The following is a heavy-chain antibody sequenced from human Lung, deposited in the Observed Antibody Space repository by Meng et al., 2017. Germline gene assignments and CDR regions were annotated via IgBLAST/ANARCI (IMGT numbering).Heavy chain of an antibody. V-gene: IGHV4-34*01. D-gene: IGHD4-11*01. Sequence: QVQLNKWGAGLLKPSQTLSLTCFVSGSSFSDYYWSCISHGQGKGWEWVGEINHSGSTNYNPSLESRATISVDTSQNTLSLKLSSVTAADSAVYYCARGPTTMAHDFDYWGQGTLVTVSS. J-gene: IGHJ4*02. CDR3: ARGPTTMAHDFDY. CDR1: GSSFSDYY. CDR2: INHSGST.